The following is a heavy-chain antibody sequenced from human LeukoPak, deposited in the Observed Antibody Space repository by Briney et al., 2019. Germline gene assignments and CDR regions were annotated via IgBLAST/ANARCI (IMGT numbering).Heavy chain of an antibody. CDR1: GFTFSSYA. CDR3: AKDEWELRPRGLSD. Sequence: GGSLRLSCAASGFTFSSYAMSWVRQAPGKGLEWVSAISGSGGSTYYADSVKGRFTISRDNSKNTLHLQMNSLRAEDTAVYYCAKDEWELRPRGLSDWGQGTLVTVSS. V-gene: IGHV3-23*01. CDR2: ISGSGGST. D-gene: IGHD1-26*01. J-gene: IGHJ4*02.